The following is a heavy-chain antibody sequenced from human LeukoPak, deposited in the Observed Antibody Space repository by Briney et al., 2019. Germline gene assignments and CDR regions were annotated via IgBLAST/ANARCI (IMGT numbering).Heavy chain of an antibody. CDR3: ARDPNGDYDFDK. CDR2: ISAYKGDT. V-gene: IGHV1-18*01. J-gene: IGHJ4*02. D-gene: IGHD4-17*01. CDR1: GYTFTNYG. Sequence: ASVKVSCKASGYTFTNYGISWVRQAPGQGLEWMGWISAYKGDTNYAQKFQGRLTTTTDRSTSTAYMELRSLRSDDTAVYYCARDPNGDYDFDKWGQGTQVTVPS.